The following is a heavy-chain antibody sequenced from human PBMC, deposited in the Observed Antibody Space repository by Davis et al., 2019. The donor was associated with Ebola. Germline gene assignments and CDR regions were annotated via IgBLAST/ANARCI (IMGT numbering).Heavy chain of an antibody. CDR1: GFTFSSYG. V-gene: IGHV3-21*05. CDR2: ISSSSSYT. J-gene: IGHJ4*02. D-gene: IGHD4-17*01. Sequence: GESLKISCAASGFTFSSYGMHWVRQAPGKGLEWVSYISSSSSYTNYADSVKGRFTISRDNAKNSLYLQMNSLRAEDTAVYYCARGTSLYGDYGMDYWGQGTLVTVSS. CDR3: ARGTSLYGDYGMDY.